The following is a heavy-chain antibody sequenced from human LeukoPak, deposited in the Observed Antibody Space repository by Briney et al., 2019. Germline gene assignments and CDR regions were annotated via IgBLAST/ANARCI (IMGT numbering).Heavy chain of an antibody. J-gene: IGHJ4*02. CDR2: ISGSGGST. Sequence: GGSLRLSCAASGFTLSDHYVSWIRQAPGKGLEWVSAISGSGGSTYYADSVKGRFTISRDNSKNTLYLQMNSLRAEDTAVYYCANGDTAMVPFDYWSQGTLVTVSS. CDR3: ANGDTAMVPFDY. D-gene: IGHD5-18*01. CDR1: GFTLSDHY. V-gene: IGHV3-23*01.